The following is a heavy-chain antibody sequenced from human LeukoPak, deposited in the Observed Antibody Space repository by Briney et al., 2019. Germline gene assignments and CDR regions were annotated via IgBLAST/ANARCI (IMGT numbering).Heavy chain of an antibody. CDR3: ARDLGAVAGTGGWFDP. J-gene: IGHJ5*02. D-gene: IGHD6-19*01. CDR1: GFTFSSYS. V-gene: IGHV3-21*01. CDR2: ISSSSSYI. Sequence: GGSLRLSCAASGFTFSSYSMNCVRQAPGKGLEWGSSISSSSSYIYYADSVKGRFTISRDNAKNSLYLQMNSLRAEDTAVYYCARDLGAVAGTGGWFDPWGQGTLVTVSS.